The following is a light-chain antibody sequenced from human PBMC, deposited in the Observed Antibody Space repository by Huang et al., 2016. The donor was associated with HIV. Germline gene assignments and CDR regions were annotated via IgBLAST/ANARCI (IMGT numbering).Light chain of an antibody. CDR2: GSS. Sequence: IVMTQSPATLSVSPGERVTPSCRANRSVSTNLAWYQQRHGQAPRLLIYGSSIRAPGIPARFSGSGSGTDFSLTISSLQSEDFALYYCHQYNNWLLSFGGGTRVDI. J-gene: IGKJ4*01. CDR1: RSVSTN. CDR3: HQYNNWLLS. V-gene: IGKV3-15*01.